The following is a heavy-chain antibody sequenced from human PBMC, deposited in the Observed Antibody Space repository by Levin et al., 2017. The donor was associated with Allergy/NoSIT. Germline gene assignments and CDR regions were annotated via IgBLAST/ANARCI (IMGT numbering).Heavy chain of an antibody. CDR2: INPSNGAT. D-gene: IGHD6-19*01. CDR3: AREGGWYDY. CDR1: GYTFIAYY. J-gene: IGHJ4*02. Sequence: GASVKVSCKASGYTFIAYYIHWVRQAPGQGLEWMGWINPSNGATNFAQNFQGRVTMTRDTSISTAYMEVSRLGSDDTAVYYCAREGGWYDYWGQGTLVTVSS. V-gene: IGHV1-2*02.